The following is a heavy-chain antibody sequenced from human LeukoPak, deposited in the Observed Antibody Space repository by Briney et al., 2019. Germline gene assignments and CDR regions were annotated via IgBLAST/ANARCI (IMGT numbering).Heavy chain of an antibody. J-gene: IGHJ4*02. V-gene: IGHV1-2*02. CDR1: GYTFTGYY. CDR3: ARVSVAAAGPVDY. D-gene: IGHD6-13*01. Sequence: ASVKVSCKASGYTFTGYYMHWVRQAPGQGLEWMGWINPNSGGTNYAQKFQGRVTMTTDTSTSTAYMELRSLRSDDTAVYYCARVSVAAAGPVDYWGQGTLVTVSS. CDR2: INPNSGGT.